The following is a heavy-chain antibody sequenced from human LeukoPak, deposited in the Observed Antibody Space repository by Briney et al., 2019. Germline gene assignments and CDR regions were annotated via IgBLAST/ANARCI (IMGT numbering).Heavy chain of an antibody. Sequence: GGSLRLSCAASGFTFSSYAMHWVRQAPGKGLEWVAVISYDGSNKYYADSVKGRFTISRDNSKNTLYLQMNSLRAEDTAVYYCAKKIAVALLDAFDIWGQGTMVTVSS. CDR1: GFTFSSYA. V-gene: IGHV3-30-3*02. D-gene: IGHD6-19*01. J-gene: IGHJ3*02. CDR3: AKKIAVALLDAFDI. CDR2: ISYDGSNK.